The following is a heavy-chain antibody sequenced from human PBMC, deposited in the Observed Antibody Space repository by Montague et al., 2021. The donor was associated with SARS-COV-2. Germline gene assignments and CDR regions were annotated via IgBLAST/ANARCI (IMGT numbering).Heavy chain of an antibody. D-gene: IGHD4-11*01. CDR3: ARVTTVTYPYYYYYGMDV. J-gene: IGHJ6*02. Sequence: PALVKPTQTPTLTCTFSGFSLSTSGMCVSWIRQPPGKALGWLALIDWDDDKYYSTSLKTRLTISKDTSKNQVVLTMTNMDPVDTATYYCARVTTVTYPYYYYYGMDVWGQGTTVTVSS. V-gene: IGHV2-70*01. CDR2: IDWDDDK. CDR1: GFSLSTSGMC.